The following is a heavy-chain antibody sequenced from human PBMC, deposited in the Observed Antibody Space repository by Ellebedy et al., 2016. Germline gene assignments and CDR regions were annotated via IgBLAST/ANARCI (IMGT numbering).Heavy chain of an antibody. D-gene: IGHD3-22*01. V-gene: IGHV1-3*01. CDR2: INAGNGNT. J-gene: IGHJ3*02. CDR3: ARDMYSSGSYYDRVAFDI. Sequence: ASVKVSCKASGYAFTSYTMHWVRQAPGQRLEWMGWINAGNGNTKYSQKFQGRVTINRDTSANTAYMELINLRSEDTAVYFCARDMYSSGSYYDRVAFDIWGQGTVVTVSS. CDR1: GYAFTSYT.